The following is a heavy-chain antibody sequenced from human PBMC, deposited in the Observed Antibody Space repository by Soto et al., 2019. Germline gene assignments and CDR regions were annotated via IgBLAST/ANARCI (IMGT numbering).Heavy chain of an antibody. D-gene: IGHD6-13*01. J-gene: IGHJ4*02. Sequence: RGSLTHSCATTGFSFTEPALSWVRQVPGKGLEWVSVISESGGSTHYADSVRGRFTVSRDNSKNSLSLRMNSLRDEDTAVYFCAKRSPYSSGWYSPIFDYWGQGA. CDR1: GFSFTEPA. CDR3: AKRSPYSSGWYSPIFDY. V-gene: IGHV3-23*01. CDR2: ISESGGST.